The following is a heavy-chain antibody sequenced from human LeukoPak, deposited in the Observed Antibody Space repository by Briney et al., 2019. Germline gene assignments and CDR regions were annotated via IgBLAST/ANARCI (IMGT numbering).Heavy chain of an antibody. V-gene: IGHV3-48*03. CDR1: GFTFSSYE. D-gene: IGHD5-18*01. J-gene: IGHJ6*03. CDR3: AREGYSYGHTNNYYMDV. CDR2: ISSSGSTI. Sequence: GGSLRLSCTASGFTFSSYEMNWVRQAPGKGLEWVSYISSSGSTIYYADSVKGRFTISRDNAKNSLYLQMNSLSAEDTAVYYCAREGYSYGHTNNYYMDVWGKGTTVTISS.